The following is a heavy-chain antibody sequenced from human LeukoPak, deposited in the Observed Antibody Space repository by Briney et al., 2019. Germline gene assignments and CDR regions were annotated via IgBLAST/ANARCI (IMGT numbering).Heavy chain of an antibody. D-gene: IGHD6-13*01. CDR1: GFTVSSNY. CDR2: IYSGGST. Sequence: GGSLRLSCAASGFTVSSNYMSWVRQAPGKGLEWVSVIYSGGSTYYADSVKGRFTISRDNAKNSLYLQMNSLSAEDTAVYYCARDRAAAGTPQDYWGQGTLVTVSS. J-gene: IGHJ4*02. CDR3: ARDRAAAGTPQDY. V-gene: IGHV3-66*01.